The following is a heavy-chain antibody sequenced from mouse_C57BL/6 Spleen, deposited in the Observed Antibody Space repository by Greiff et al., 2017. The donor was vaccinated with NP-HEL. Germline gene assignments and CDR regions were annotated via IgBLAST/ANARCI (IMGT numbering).Heavy chain of an antibody. D-gene: IGHD2-3*01. V-gene: IGHV1-76*01. CDR1: GYTFTDYY. J-gene: IGHJ4*01. CDR2: IYPGSGNT. CDR3: ARNDGYYVDYCYAMDY. Sequence: QVQLQQSGAELVRPGASVKLSCKASGYTFTDYYINWVKQRPGQGLEWIARIYPGSGNTYYNEKFKGKATLTAEKSSSTAYMQLSSLTSEDSAVYVCARNDGYYVDYCYAMDYWGQGTSVTVSS.